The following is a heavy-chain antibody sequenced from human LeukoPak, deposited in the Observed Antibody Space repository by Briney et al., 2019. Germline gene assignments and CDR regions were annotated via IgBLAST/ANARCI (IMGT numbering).Heavy chain of an antibody. J-gene: IGHJ4*02. V-gene: IGHV4-34*01. CDR3: ARIAARRLVGSRPDLVPFDY. CDR1: GGSFSGYY. D-gene: IGHD6-6*01. CDR2: INHSGST. Sequence: PSETLSLTCAVYGGSFSGYYWSWIRQPPGKGLEWIGEINHSGSTNYNLSLKSRVTISVDTSKNQFSLKLSSVTAADTAVYYCARIAARRLVGSRPDLVPFDYWGQGTLVTVSS.